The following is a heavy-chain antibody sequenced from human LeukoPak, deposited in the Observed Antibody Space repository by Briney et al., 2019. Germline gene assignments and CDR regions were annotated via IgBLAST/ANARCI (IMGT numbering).Heavy chain of an antibody. CDR1: GGSISSYY. CDR2: IYYSGST. V-gene: IGHV4-59*12. CDR3: ARDPPPGYCSGGSCYYRGWYFDL. D-gene: IGHD2-15*01. Sequence: SETLSLTCTVSGGSISSYYWSWIRQPPGKGLEWIGYIYYSGSTNYNPSLKSRVTISVDTSKNQFSLKLSSVTAADTAVYYCARDPPPGYCSGGSCYYRGWYFDLWGRGTLVTVSS. J-gene: IGHJ2*01.